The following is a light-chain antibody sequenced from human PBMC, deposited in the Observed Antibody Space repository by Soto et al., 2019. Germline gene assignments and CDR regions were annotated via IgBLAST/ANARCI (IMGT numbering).Light chain of an antibody. J-gene: IGKJ1*01. CDR1: QSVSSSY. CDR3: QQYGSSPWT. CDR2: VAS. V-gene: IGKV3-20*01. Sequence: EIVLTQSPGTLSLSPGERATLSCRASQSVSSSYLAWYQQKPGQTPRLLIYVASSRATGIPDRFSGSGSGKDFTLTISRLDPEYFAVYYCQQYGSSPWTFGPGTKVEIK.